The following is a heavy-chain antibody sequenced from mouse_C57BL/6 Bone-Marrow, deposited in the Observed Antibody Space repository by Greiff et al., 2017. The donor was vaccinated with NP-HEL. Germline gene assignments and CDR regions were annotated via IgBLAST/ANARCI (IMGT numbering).Heavy chain of an antibody. J-gene: IGHJ4*01. CDR3: ARATYYDYDGAMDY. CDR2: INPNNGGT. V-gene: IGHV1-26*01. D-gene: IGHD2-4*01. Sequence: EVQLQQSGPELVKPGASVKISCKASGYTFTDYYMNWVKQSHGKSLEWIGDINPNNGGTSYNQTFKGKATLTVDKSSSTAYMELRSLTSEDSAVYYCARATYYDYDGAMDYWGQGTSVTDSS. CDR1: GYTFTDYY.